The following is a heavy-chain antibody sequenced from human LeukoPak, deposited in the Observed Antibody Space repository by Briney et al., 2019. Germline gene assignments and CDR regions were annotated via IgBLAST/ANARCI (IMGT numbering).Heavy chain of an antibody. D-gene: IGHD6-19*01. CDR3: AKGRVSTSGWTFNDY. J-gene: IGHJ4*02. Sequence: GGSLRLSCAASGFTFRSYAMGWVRQSPGKGLEWVSSISGGGGGTYYAEFVKGRFTISRDNSKNTLCLQMNSLRAEDTAVYYCAKGRVSTSGWTFNDYWGQGTLVTVSS. V-gene: IGHV3-23*01. CDR1: GFTFRSYA. CDR2: ISGGGGGT.